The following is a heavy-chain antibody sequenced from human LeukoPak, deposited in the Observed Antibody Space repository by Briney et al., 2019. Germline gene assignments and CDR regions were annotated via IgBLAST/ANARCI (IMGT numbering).Heavy chain of an antibody. Sequence: ASVKVSCKASGYTFSSYGISWVRQAPGQGLEWMGWISAYNGNTNYAQKLQGRVTMTTDTSTSTAYMELRSLRSDDTAVYYCARVESVEPAAKYYYGMDVWGQGTTVTVSS. D-gene: IGHD2-2*01. CDR2: ISAYNGNT. V-gene: IGHV1-18*04. J-gene: IGHJ6*02. CDR3: ARVESVEPAAKYYYGMDV. CDR1: GYTFSSYG.